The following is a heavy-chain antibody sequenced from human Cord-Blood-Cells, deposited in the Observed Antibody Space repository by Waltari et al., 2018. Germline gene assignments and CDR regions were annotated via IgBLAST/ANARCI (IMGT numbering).Heavy chain of an antibody. Sequence: QVQLQQWGAGLLKPSETLSLTCAVYGGSFRGYSWRWLRQPPGKGLEWIGEINHSGSTNYNPSLKSRVTISVDTSKNQFSLKLSSVTAADTAVYYCARGLGYCSSTSCYAFDIWGQGTMVTVSS. CDR3: ARGLGYCSSTSCYAFDI. J-gene: IGHJ3*02. CDR2: INHSGST. D-gene: IGHD2-2*01. CDR1: GGSFRGYS. V-gene: IGHV4-34*01.